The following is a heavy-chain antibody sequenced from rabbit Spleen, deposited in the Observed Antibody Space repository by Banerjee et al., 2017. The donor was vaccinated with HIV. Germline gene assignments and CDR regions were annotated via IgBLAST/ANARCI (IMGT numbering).Heavy chain of an antibody. V-gene: IGHV1S40*01. CDR2: IYGGSGAST. D-gene: IGHD8-1*01. CDR1: GFTFSSSYY. CDR3: TRDTGSSFSSYGMDL. J-gene: IGHJ6*01. Sequence: QSLEESGGGLVQPEGSLTLTCTASGFTFSSSYYMCWVRQAPGKGLEWIACIYGGSGASTAYASWAKGRFTISKTSSTTVTLQVTSLTAADTATYFCTRDTGSSFSSYGMDLWGQGTLVTVS.